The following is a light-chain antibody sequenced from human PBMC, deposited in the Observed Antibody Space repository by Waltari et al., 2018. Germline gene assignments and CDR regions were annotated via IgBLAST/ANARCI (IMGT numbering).Light chain of an antibody. CDR1: QSVSRF. V-gene: IGKV3-20*01. CDR3: QKYVSLPAT. J-gene: IGKJ1*01. CDR2: DAS. Sequence: EIVLTQSPGTLSLSPGERATLSCRASQSVSRFLAWYQQQPGQAPRLLIYDASTRATGIPDRFSGSGSGTDFSLTISRLEPEDFAVYYCQKYVSLPATFGQGTKVEIK.